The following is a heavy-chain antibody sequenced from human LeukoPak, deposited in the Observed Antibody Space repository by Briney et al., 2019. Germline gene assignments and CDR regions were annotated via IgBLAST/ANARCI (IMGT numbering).Heavy chain of an antibody. CDR2: IYYSGST. CDR3: ARLEVDYDILTGYYFYFDY. CDR1: GGSISSYY. D-gene: IGHD3-9*01. Sequence: SETLSLTCTVSGGSISSYYWSWIRQPPGKGLEWIGYIYYSGSTNYNPSLKSRVTISADTSKNQFSLKLSSVTAADTAVYYCARLEVDYDILTGYYFYFDYWGQGTLVTVSS. J-gene: IGHJ4*02. V-gene: IGHV4-59*08.